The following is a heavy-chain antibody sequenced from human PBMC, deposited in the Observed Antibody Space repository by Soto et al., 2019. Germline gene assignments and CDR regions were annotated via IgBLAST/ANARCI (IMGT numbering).Heavy chain of an antibody. D-gene: IGHD3-16*02. V-gene: IGHV4-39*01. CDR1: GGSISSSSYY. CDR2: IYYSGST. Sequence: SETLSLTCTVSGGSISSSSYYWGWIRQPPGKGLEWIGSIYYSGSTYYNPSLKSRVTISVDTSKNQFSLKLSSVTAADTAVYYCARCPTFIPYYYYYYMDVWGKGTTVTVSS. CDR3: ARCPTFIPYYYYYYMDV. J-gene: IGHJ6*03.